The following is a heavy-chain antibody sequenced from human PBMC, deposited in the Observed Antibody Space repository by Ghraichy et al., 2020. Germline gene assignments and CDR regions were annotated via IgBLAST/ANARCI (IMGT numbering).Heavy chain of an antibody. Sequence: SQILSLTCTVSGGSISSSSYYWGWIRQPPGKGLEWIGSIYYSGSTYYNPSLKSRVTISVDTSKNQFSLKLSSVTAADTAVYYCARSLIAAPIDYWGQGTLVTVSS. CDR1: GGSISSSSYY. CDR2: IYYSGST. V-gene: IGHV4-39*01. D-gene: IGHD6-13*01. J-gene: IGHJ4*02. CDR3: ARSLIAAPIDY.